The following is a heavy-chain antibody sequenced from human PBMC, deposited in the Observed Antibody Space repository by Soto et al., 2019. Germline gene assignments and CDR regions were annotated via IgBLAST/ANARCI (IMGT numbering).Heavy chain of an antibody. CDR2: INSDGSTT. D-gene: IGHD2-15*01. CDR3: ARDQGYCSGGSCYVAGY. Sequence: EVQLVESGGGLVQPGGSLRLSCAASGFTFSTYWMHWVRQAPGKGLVWVSRINSDGSTTDYADSVRRRFTISRDNAKNTLYLKMNSLRSEDTAVYYCARDQGYCSGGSCYVAGYWGEGTLVTVSS. V-gene: IGHV3-74*01. J-gene: IGHJ4*02. CDR1: GFTFSTYW.